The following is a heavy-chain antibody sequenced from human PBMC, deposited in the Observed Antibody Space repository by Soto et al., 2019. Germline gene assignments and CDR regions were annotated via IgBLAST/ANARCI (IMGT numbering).Heavy chain of an antibody. CDR2: INPNSGGT. Sequence: ASVKVSCKASGYTFTGYYMHWVRQAPGQRLKRMGWINPNSGGTNYAQKFQGGVTMTRDTSISTAYMELSRLRSDDTAVYYCARFNVAVIGVVTAIPYYYGMDVWGQGTTVTVS. CDR1: GYTFTGYY. V-gene: IGHV1-2*02. J-gene: IGHJ6*02. D-gene: IGHD2-21*02. CDR3: ARFNVAVIGVVTAIPYYYGMDV.